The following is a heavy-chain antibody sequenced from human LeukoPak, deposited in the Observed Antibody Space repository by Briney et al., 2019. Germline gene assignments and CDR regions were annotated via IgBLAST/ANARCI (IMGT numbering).Heavy chain of an antibody. V-gene: IGHV4-34*01. CDR1: GGSFSGHY. CDR2: INHSGST. Sequence: SEILSLTCAVYGGSFSGHYWTWIRQPPGKGLEWIGEINHSGSTNYNPSLKSRVTISVDTSKNQFSLKLSSVTAADTAVYYCARGGGSGGYYYYYYMDVWGKGTTVTVSS. J-gene: IGHJ6*03. D-gene: IGHD2-15*01. CDR3: ARGGGSGGYYYYYYMDV.